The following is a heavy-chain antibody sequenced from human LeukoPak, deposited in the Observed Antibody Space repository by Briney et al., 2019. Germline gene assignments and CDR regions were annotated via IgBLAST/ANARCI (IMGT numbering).Heavy chain of an antibody. J-gene: IGHJ4*02. CDR3: ARANYYGSGSYYRGIDY. V-gene: IGHV1-2*06. Sequence: SSVKVSCKASGYTFTGYYMHWVRQAPGQGLEWMGRINPNSGGTNYAQKFQGRVTMTWDTSISTAYMELSRLRSDDTAVYYCARANYYGSGSYYRGIDYWGQGTLVTVSS. CDR2: INPNSGGT. CDR1: GYTFTGYY. D-gene: IGHD3-10*01.